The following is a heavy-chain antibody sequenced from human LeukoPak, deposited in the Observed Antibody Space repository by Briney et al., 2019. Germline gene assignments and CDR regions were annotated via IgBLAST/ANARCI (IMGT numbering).Heavy chain of an antibody. CDR2: IKEDGSDK. CDR3: ATEHWGPNS. CDR1: GFTFSSSW. D-gene: IGHD3-16*01. V-gene: IGHV3-7*01. J-gene: IGHJ4*02. Sequence: GGSLRLSCAASGFTFSSSWMTWVRQAPGKGLEWLANIKEDGSDKNYVDSVKGRFTTSRDNAKNSLFLQMSSLRGEDTALYYCATEHWGPNSWGQGTLVTVSS.